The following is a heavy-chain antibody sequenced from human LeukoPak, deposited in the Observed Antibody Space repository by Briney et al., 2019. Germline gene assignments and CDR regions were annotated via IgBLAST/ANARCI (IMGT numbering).Heavy chain of an antibody. Sequence: GSSVKVSCKASGGTFSSYAISWVRQAPGQGLEWMGGIIPIFGTANYAQKFQGRVTITADKSTSTAYMELSSLRSEDTAVYYCARDGPNSSGWYEVRDWFDPWGQGTLVTVSS. CDR1: GGTFSSYA. J-gene: IGHJ5*02. D-gene: IGHD6-19*01. CDR3: ARDGPNSSGWYEVRDWFDP. V-gene: IGHV1-69*06. CDR2: IIPIFGTA.